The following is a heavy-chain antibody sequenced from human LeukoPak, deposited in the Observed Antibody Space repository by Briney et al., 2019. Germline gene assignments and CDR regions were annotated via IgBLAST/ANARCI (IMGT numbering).Heavy chain of an antibody. CDR1: GCSISSGDYS. CDR2: IFHRGST. Sequence: AQTLSLTCAVSGCSISSGDYSWTWIRQPPGKGLEWIAYIFHRGSTHYNPSLKSRVTMSEDRSKNQFSLKVRSVTAADTAVYYCARVLSAYYNYGMDVWGQGTTVTVSS. D-gene: IGHD3-16*02. CDR3: ARVLSAYYNYGMDV. J-gene: IGHJ6*02. V-gene: IGHV4-30-2*01.